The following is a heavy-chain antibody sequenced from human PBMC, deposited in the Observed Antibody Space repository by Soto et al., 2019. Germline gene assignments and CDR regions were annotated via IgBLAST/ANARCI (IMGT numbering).Heavy chain of an antibody. J-gene: IGHJ4*02. D-gene: IGHD3-22*01. CDR1: GFTFDNYA. CDR2: ISGGGGGT. Sequence: EVRLLESGGGLEQPGGSLRLSCVISGFTFDNYAMSWVRQAPGKGLEWVSAISGGGGGTYYADSVRGRFIISRDNSKNMVYLQVNGLRTEDTAVYYCAKDVHYDSSGGLDSWGQGTLVTVSS. V-gene: IGHV3-23*01. CDR3: AKDVHYDSSGGLDS.